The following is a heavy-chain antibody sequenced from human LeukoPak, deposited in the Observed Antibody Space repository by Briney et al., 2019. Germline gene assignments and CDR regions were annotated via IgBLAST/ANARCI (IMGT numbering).Heavy chain of an antibody. CDR1: GGSFSGYY. V-gene: IGHV4-34*01. CDR2: INRSGST. J-gene: IGHJ6*03. CDR3: ARRLGGYYALYYYYYMDV. Sequence: PSETLSLPCAVYGGSFSGYYWSWIRQPPGKGLEWVGEINRSGSTNYNPSLKSRVTISVDTSKNQFSLKLSSVTAADTAVYYCARRLGGYYALYYYYYMDVWGKGTTVTVSS. D-gene: IGHD3-22*01.